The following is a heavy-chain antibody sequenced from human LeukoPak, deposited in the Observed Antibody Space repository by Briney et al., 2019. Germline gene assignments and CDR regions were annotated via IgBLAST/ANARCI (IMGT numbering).Heavy chain of an antibody. CDR3: ARERQNKDFWSGGDY. CDR2: IKQDGSEK. V-gene: IGHV3-7*01. Sequence: GGSLRLSCAASGFTFSTYWMSWVRQAPGKGLEWVANIKQDGSEKYYVDSVKGRFTISRDNAKNSLYLQMNTLRPEDTAVYYCARERQNKDFWSGGDYWSQGTLVTVSS. J-gene: IGHJ4*02. D-gene: IGHD3-3*01. CDR1: GFTFSTYW.